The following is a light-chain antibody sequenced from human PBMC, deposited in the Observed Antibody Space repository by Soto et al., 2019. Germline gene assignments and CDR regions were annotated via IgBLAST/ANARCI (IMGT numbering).Light chain of an antibody. CDR3: QQYGSSPPLT. V-gene: IGKV3-20*01. J-gene: IGKJ4*01. CDR1: QSVSSSY. CDR2: GAS. Sequence: IVLPQSPATLSLSPGKRATLSCRASQSVSSSYLAWYQQKPGQAPRLLIHGASSRATGIPDRFSGSGSGTDFTLTISRLEPEDFAVYYCQQYGSSPPLTFGGGTKVDIK.